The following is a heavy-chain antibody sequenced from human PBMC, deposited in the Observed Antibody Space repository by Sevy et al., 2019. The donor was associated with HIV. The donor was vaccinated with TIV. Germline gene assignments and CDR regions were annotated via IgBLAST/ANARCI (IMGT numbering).Heavy chain of an antibody. CDR3: AKDHALTTLWVNNWFES. Sequence: GGSLRLSCAASGFTFSSYGMLWVRQAPGKGLEWVAVITYDGSNQYYTDSVKGRFTISRDDSKNTLYLQMNSLRAEDTAVYYCAKDHALTTLWVNNWFESWGQGTLVTVSS. J-gene: IGHJ5*01. CDR2: ITYDGSNQ. V-gene: IGHV3-30*18. CDR1: GFTFSSYG. D-gene: IGHD4-17*01.